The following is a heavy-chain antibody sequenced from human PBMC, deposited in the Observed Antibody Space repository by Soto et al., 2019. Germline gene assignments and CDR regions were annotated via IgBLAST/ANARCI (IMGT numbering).Heavy chain of an antibody. CDR2: IYTSGST. Sequence: SETLSLTCTVSGGSISSYYWSWIRQPAGKGLEWIGRIYTSGSTNYNPSLKSRVTMSVDTSKNQFSLKLSSVTAADTAVYYCARGFYGQAASAGIYGFDPWGQGTLVTVSS. CDR1: GGSISSYY. J-gene: IGHJ5*02. D-gene: IGHD6-13*01. CDR3: ARGFYGQAASAGIYGFDP. V-gene: IGHV4-4*07.